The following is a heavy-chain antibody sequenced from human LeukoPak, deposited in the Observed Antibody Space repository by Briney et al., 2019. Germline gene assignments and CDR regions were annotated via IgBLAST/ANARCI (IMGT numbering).Heavy chain of an antibody. CDR3: ARGSNAAFDY. V-gene: IGHV3-7*01. CDR2: IKQDGSEK. CDR1: GFTFSGYW. J-gene: IGHJ4*02. Sequence: PGGSLRLSCAASGFTFSGYWMNWVRQAPGKGLEWVANIKQDGSEKYYVDSVKGRFTISRDNAKSSLYLQMNSLRAEDTAVYYCARGSNAAFDYWGQGTLVTVSS. D-gene: IGHD2-8*01.